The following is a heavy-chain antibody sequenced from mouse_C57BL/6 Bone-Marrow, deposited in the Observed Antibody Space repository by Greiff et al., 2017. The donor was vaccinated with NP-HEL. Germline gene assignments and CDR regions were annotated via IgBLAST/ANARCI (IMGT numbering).Heavy chain of an antibody. CDR3: ASSITTVVASYYYAMDY. D-gene: IGHD1-1*01. CDR1: GYSITSGYY. CDR2: ISYDGSN. V-gene: IGHV3-6*01. Sequence: EVQLQQSGPGLVKPSQSLSLTCSVTGYSITSGYYWNWIRQFPGNKLEWMGYISYDGSNNYNPSLKNRISITRDTSKNPFFLKLNSVTTEDTATYYCASSITTVVASYYYAMDYWGQGTSVTVSS. J-gene: IGHJ4*01.